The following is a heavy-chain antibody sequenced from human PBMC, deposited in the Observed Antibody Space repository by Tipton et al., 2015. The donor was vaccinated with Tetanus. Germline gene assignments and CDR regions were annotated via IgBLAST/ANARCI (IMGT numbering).Heavy chain of an antibody. CDR3: ARDRGDYIFYGMDV. CDR2: IDPNSDGT. J-gene: IGHJ6*02. V-gene: IGHV1-2*02. D-gene: IGHD3-22*01. CDR1: GYTFTGYY. Sequence: QLVQSGAEVKKPGASVKVSCKASGYTFTGYYMYWVRQAPGQGLERMGWIDPNSDGTVYAQKFQGKVTMTRDTSISTAYMGLRSLRSDDTAVYYCARDRGDYIFYGMDVWGPGTTVSVS.